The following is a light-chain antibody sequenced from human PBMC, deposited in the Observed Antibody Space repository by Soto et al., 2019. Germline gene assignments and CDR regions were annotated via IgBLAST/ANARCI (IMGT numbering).Light chain of an antibody. J-gene: IGKJ1*01. CDR3: QQYNSSPP. CDR1: PSISSW. CDR2: KAS. V-gene: IGKV1-5*03. Sequence: DIQMTQSTSTLSASVGARVTITCRARPSISSWLAWYQQKPGKAPKLLIYKASSLESGVPSRFSGSGSGTEFTLTLSSLQPDDVATYYCQQYNSSPPFGQGTKVEIK.